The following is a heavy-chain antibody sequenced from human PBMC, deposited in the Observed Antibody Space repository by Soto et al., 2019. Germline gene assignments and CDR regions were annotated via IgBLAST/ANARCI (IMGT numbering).Heavy chain of an antibody. V-gene: IGHV1-46*01. J-gene: IGHJ5*02. D-gene: IGHD2-21*02. CDR1: GYIFINYY. CDR3: ARDAYCGGDCYTTSFDP. CDR2: INPNVGSA. Sequence: ASVKVSCKASGYIFINYYIHWVRQAPGQGLEWIGIINPNVGSANYAQKFQGRVTITTDESTSTAYMELSSLRSEDTAVYYCARDAYCGGDCYTTSFDPWGQGTLVTVSS.